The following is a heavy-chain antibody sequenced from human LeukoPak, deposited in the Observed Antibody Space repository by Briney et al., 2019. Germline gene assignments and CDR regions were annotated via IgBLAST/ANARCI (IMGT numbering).Heavy chain of an antibody. CDR2: ISSSGSTI. V-gene: IGHV3-48*03. Sequence: PGGSLRLSCAASGFTFSSYEMNWVRQAPGKGLEWVSYISSSGSTIYYADSVKGRFTISRDNAKNSLYLQMNSLRAEDTAVYYCARDEDYGGNFWYGYWGRGTLVTVSS. CDR3: ARDEDYGGNFWYGY. J-gene: IGHJ2*01. CDR1: GFTFSSYE. D-gene: IGHD4-23*01.